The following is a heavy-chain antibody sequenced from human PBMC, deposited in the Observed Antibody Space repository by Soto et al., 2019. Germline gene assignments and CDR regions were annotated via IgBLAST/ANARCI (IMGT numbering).Heavy chain of an antibody. CDR3: ARPDFPSRNSDYKPPFDL. Sequence: PGESLKISCKGSGYIFSIYWIGWVRQMPGKGLEWMGIIYPGDSDTRYSPSFQGQVTISVDESISTAYLQWNSLKASDTAIYYCARPDFPSRNSDYKPPFDLWARGTLVPVSS. J-gene: IGHJ4*02. V-gene: IGHV5-51*01. CDR2: IYPGDSDT. D-gene: IGHD3-10*01. CDR1: GYIFSIYW.